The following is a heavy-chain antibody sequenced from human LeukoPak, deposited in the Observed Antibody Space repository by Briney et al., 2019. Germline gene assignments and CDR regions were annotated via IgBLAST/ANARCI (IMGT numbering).Heavy chain of an antibody. CDR2: INPSGGTT. V-gene: IGHV1-46*01. J-gene: IGHJ4*02. D-gene: IGHD2/OR15-2a*01. CDR1: GYTFTTYY. Sequence: ASVKVSCKASGYTFTTYYIHWVRQAPGQGLEWMGVINPSGGTTSYAQKFQGRVTMTRDTSISTAYMEVTRLRSDDTAVYYCARETGLSNISSTEFCFEYWGQGTLVTVSS. CDR3: ARETGLSNISSTEFCFEY.